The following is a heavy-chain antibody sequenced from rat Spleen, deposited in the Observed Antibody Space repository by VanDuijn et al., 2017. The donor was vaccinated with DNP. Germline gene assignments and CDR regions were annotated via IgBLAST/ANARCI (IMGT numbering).Heavy chain of an antibody. CDR3: AKDAFDY. V-gene: IGHV5-7*01. J-gene: IGHJ2*01. Sequence: EVQLVESGGGLVQPGRSLKLSCTASGFTFSDYYMAWVRQAPTKGLEWVATISYDGSSTYYRDSVKGRFTISRDNAKSTLYLQMERLRSEDTATYYCAKDAFDYWGQGVMVTVSS. CDR1: GFTFSDYY. CDR2: ISYDGSST.